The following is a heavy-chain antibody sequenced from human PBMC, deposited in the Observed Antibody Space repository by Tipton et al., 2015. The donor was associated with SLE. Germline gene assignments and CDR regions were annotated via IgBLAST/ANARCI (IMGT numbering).Heavy chain of an antibody. CDR2: SYYSGST. J-gene: IGHJ3*02. D-gene: IGHD3-22*01. CDR1: GGSLNSGGYY. Sequence: TLSLTCTVSGGSLNSGGYYWSWIRQHPGKGLEWIGYSYYSGSTSYNPSLRSRVTISLDTSKNQFSLKLSSVTAADTAIYYCASPYDTSAYDAFDIWGQGTMVTVSS. CDR3: ASPYDTSAYDAFDI. V-gene: IGHV4-31*03.